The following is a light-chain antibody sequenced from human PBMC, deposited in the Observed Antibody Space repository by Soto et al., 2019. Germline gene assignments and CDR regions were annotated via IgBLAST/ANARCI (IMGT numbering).Light chain of an antibody. V-gene: IGLV2-14*01. CDR1: SSDVGGYNS. J-gene: IGLJ1*01. CDR2: EVT. CDR3: SSYTSSSLYV. Sequence: QSALTQPASVSGSPGQSITISCTGTSSDVGGYNSVSWYQQHPGKAPKLMIYEVTNRPSGVSNRFSGSKSGNTASLTISGLQAEDEAYYYCSSYTSSSLYVFGAGTKVTVL.